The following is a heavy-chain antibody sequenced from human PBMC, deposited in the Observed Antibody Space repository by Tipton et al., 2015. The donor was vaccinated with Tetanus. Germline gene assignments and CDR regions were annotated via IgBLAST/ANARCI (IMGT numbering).Heavy chain of an antibody. D-gene: IGHD7-27*01. CDR1: GYNFNLYW. J-gene: IGHJ2*01. Sequence: QLVQSGAEAKKPGESLKISCQGSGYNFNLYWIAWVRQMPGKGLEWMGIIYPGDSDTTYSPSFQGQVTISADRSISTAYLQWSSLQASDTAVFFCARRLGPYTGDQIWHFDLWGRGTLVTVSS. CDR2: IYPGDSDT. V-gene: IGHV5-51*01. CDR3: ARRLGPYTGDQIWHFDL.